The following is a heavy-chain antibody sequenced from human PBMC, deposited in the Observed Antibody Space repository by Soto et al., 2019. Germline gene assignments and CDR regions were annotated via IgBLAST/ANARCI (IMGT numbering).Heavy chain of an antibody. V-gene: IGHV1-24*01. CDR2: FDPEDGET. CDR1: GYTLTELS. Sequence: ASVKVSCKVSGYTLTELSMHWVRQAPGKGLEWMRGFDPEDGETIYAQKFQGRVTMTEDTSTDTAYMELSSLRSEDTAVYYCATDLVATVVTPLRYGMDVWGQGTTVTVSS. D-gene: IGHD5-12*01. CDR3: ATDLVATVVTPLRYGMDV. J-gene: IGHJ6*02.